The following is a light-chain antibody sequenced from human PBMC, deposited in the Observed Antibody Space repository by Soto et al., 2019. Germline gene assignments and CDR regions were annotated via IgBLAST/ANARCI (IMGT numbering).Light chain of an antibody. CDR3: QQYNDWFSIT. CDR2: DTS. Sequence: EIVMTQSPATLSVCPGERAALSCRASQSVSSKLAWYRQRPGQAPRLVIYDTSTRATGVPARFSGSGSGTEFTLTISTLQSEDFGVYYCQQYNDWFSITFGQGTRMEIK. V-gene: IGKV3-15*01. CDR1: QSVSSK. J-gene: IGKJ5*01.